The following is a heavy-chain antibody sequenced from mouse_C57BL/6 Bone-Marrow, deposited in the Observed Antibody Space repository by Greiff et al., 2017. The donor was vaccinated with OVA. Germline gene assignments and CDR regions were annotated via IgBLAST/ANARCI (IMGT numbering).Heavy chain of an antibody. Sequence: VQLQQSGPELVKPGASVKLSCKASGYTFTSYDINWVKQRPGQGLEWIGWIYPRDGSTKYNEKFKGKATLTVDTSSSTAYMELHSLTSEDSAVYFCAKDYYGSSYAWFAYWGQGTLVTVSA. V-gene: IGHV1-85*01. CDR1: GYTFTSYD. CDR2: IYPRDGST. CDR3: AKDYYGSSYAWFAY. J-gene: IGHJ3*01. D-gene: IGHD1-1*01.